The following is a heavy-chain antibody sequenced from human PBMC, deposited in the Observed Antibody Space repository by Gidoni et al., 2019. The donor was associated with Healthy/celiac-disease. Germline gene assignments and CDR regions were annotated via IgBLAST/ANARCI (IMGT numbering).Heavy chain of an antibody. Sequence: QVQLVQSGAEVKKPGASVKVSCKASGYTFTSYAMHWVRQAPGQRLEWMGWINAGNGNTKYSQKFQGRVTITRDTSASTAYMELSSLRSEDTAVYYCARSYSGSYYHFDYWGQGTLVTVSS. CDR3: ARSYSGSYYHFDY. CDR1: GYTFTSYA. V-gene: IGHV1-3*01. CDR2: INAGNGNT. D-gene: IGHD1-26*01. J-gene: IGHJ4*02.